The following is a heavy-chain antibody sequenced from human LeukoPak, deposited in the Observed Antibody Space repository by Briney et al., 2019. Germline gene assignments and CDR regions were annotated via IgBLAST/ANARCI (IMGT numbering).Heavy chain of an antibody. D-gene: IGHD5-12*01. CDR2: IKQDGSEK. V-gene: IGHV3-7*01. Sequence: GGSLRLSCAASGFTFSSYSMNWVRQAPGKGLEWVANIKQDGSEKYFIDSVRGRLTISRDNAKNSLYLQMNSLRAEDTAVYYCARGLPSDAFDIWGQGTMVAVSS. J-gene: IGHJ3*02. CDR1: GFTFSSYS. CDR3: ARGLPSDAFDI.